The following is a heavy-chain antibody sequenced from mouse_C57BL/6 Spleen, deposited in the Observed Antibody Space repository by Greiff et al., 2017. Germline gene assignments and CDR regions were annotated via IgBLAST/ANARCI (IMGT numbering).Heavy chain of an antibody. CDR1: GYTFTSYW. D-gene: IGHD1-1*01. CDR3: ARRNYYGSRGDAMDY. Sequence: QVQLQQPGAELVMPGASVKLSCKASGYTFTSYWMHWVKQRPGQGLEWIGEIDPSDSYTNYNQKFKGKSTLTVDKSSSTAYMQISSLTSEDSAVYYCARRNYYGSRGDAMDYWGQGASVTVAS. CDR2: IDPSDSYT. J-gene: IGHJ4*01. V-gene: IGHV1-69*01.